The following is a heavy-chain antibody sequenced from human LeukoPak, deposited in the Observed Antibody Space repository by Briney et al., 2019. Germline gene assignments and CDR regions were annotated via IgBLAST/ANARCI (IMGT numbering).Heavy chain of an antibody. Sequence: PSETLSFTCTVSGGSISSGGYYWSWIRQSAGKGLEWIGRVYSSGTTNYNPTLESRVTISVDTSMNQFSLKVTSVTAADTAVYYCARAPGYSLDLWGQGTLVTVSS. D-gene: IGHD5-18*01. CDR3: ARAPGYSLDL. V-gene: IGHV4-61*02. J-gene: IGHJ5*02. CDR2: VYSSGTT. CDR1: GGSISSGGYY.